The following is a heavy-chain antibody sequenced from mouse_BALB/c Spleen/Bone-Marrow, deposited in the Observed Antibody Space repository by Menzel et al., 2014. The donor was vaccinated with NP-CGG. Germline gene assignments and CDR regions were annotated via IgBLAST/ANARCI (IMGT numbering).Heavy chain of an antibody. V-gene: IGHV1-74*04. Sequence: SGAELVRPGASVKLSCKASGYSFTSYWMNWVKQRPGQGLEWIGMIHPPDSETRLNQKFKDKATLTVDKSSSTAYMQLSSPTSEDAAVYYCARRERTGMNYWGQGTTLTVSS. D-gene: IGHD4-1*01. J-gene: IGHJ2*01. CDR1: GYSFTSYW. CDR2: IHPPDSET. CDR3: ARRERTGMNY.